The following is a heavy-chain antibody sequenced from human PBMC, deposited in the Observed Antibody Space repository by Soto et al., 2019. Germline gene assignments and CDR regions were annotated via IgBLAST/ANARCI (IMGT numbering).Heavy chain of an antibody. CDR1: GYTFNSYG. D-gene: IGHD3-3*01. Sequence: QDLLVQSGAEVKKPGASVKVSCKASGYTFNSYGVSWVRQAPGQGLEWMGWISAYNGNTKYSQNLQGRVTMTIDTTTISAYLEVRSLRSDDTAIYYCARYFWSGQLPFYFDQWGQGTLVTVSS. CDR3: ARYFWSGQLPFYFDQ. CDR2: ISAYNGNT. V-gene: IGHV1-18*01. J-gene: IGHJ4*02.